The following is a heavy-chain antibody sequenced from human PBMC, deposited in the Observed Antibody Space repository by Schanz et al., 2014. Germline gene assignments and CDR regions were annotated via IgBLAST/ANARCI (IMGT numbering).Heavy chain of an antibody. CDR3: ARGVRIDY. Sequence: EVHLLESGGGLVQPGGSLRLSCAASGFNFKAYAMSWVRQAPGKGLEWVSDISDSGDSTHYADSVKGRFTISRDNAKNSLYLQMNSLTAEDTAVYYCARGVRIDYWGQGTLVTVSS. CDR2: ISDSGDST. J-gene: IGHJ4*02. CDR1: GFNFKAYA. V-gene: IGHV3-48*04. D-gene: IGHD3-3*01.